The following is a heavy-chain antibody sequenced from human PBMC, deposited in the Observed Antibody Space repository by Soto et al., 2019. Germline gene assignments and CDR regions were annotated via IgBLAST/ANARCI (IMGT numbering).Heavy chain of an antibody. J-gene: IGHJ4*02. CDR2: IRSKANSYAT. D-gene: IGHD3-16*01. CDR1: GFTFSGSA. Sequence: EVQLVESGGGLVQPGGSLKLSCAASGFTFSGSAMHWVRQASGKGLEWVGRIRSKANSYATAYAASVKGRFTISRDDSKNTAYLQMNSLETEATAVYSCTRGGGGPLDYWGQGTLVTVSS. CDR3: TRGGGGPLDY. V-gene: IGHV3-73*01.